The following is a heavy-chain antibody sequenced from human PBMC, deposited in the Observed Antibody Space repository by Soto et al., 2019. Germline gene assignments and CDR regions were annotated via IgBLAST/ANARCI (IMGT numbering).Heavy chain of an antibody. J-gene: IGHJ3*02. Sequence: PDKLSLTYAVSGYSIISGYYWGWIRQPPGKGLEWIGSIYHSGSTYYNPSLKSRVTISVDTSKNQFSLKLSSVTAADTAVYYCARGITMIVVAKWGRAFDIWGQGTMVTGS. CDR3: ARGITMIVVAKWGRAFDI. CDR1: GYSIISGYY. CDR2: IYHSGST. D-gene: IGHD3-22*01. V-gene: IGHV4-38-2*01.